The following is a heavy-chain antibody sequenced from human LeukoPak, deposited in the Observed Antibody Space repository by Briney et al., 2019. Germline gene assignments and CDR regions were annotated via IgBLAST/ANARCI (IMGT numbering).Heavy chain of an antibody. CDR3: AKFSGYGSGSYQDDY. CDR2: ISYDGSNK. CDR1: GFTFSSYG. D-gene: IGHD3-10*01. J-gene: IGHJ4*02. Sequence: GGSLRLSCAASGFTFSSYGMHWVRQAPGKGLEWVAVISYDGSNKYYADSVKGRFTISRDNSKNTLYLQTNSLRAEDTAVYYCAKFSGYGSGSYQDDYWGQGTLVTVSS. V-gene: IGHV3-30*18.